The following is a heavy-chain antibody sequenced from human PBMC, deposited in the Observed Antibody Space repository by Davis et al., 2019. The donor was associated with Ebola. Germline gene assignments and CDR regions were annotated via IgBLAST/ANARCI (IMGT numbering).Heavy chain of an antibody. Sequence: AASVKVSCKASGYTFTSYAMHWVRQAPGQRLEWMGWINAGNGYTKYSQKFQGRVTITRDTSASTAYMGLSSLRSEDTAVYYCARDSGGWYYFDYWGQGTLVTVSS. V-gene: IGHV1-3*01. J-gene: IGHJ4*02. CDR1: GYTFTSYA. CDR3: ARDSGGWYYFDY. D-gene: IGHD6-19*01. CDR2: INAGNGYT.